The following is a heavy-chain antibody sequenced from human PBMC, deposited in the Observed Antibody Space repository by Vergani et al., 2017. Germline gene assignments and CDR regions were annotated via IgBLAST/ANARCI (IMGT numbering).Heavy chain of an antibody. D-gene: IGHD3-3*01. J-gene: IGHJ6*03. V-gene: IGHV1-18*01. CDR1: GYTFTSYG. CDR3: AREARLLRFWSGYYPPYYYYMDV. CDR2: ISAYNGNK. Sequence: QVQLVQSGAEVKKPGASVKVSCKASGYTFTSYGISWVRQAPGQGLEWMGWISAYNGNKNYAQKPQGRVTMTTDTSPSTAYRELRSLRSDDTAVYYCAREARLLRFWSGYYPPYYYYMDVWGKGTTVTVSS.